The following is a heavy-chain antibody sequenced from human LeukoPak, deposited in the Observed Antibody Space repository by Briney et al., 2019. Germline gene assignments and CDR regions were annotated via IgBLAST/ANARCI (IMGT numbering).Heavy chain of an antibody. CDR1: GFTFSSYR. CDR2: ISSSSSYI. V-gene: IGHV3-21*01. D-gene: IGHD3-10*01. J-gene: IGHJ4*02. Sequence: GRCLRPSRAASGFTFSSYRINCVSQAPGNGLEWVSSISSSSSYIYYADSVKGRFTISRDNAKNSLYLQMNSLRAEDTAVYYCARREGSGSYFWGQGTLVTVSS. CDR3: ARREGSGSYF.